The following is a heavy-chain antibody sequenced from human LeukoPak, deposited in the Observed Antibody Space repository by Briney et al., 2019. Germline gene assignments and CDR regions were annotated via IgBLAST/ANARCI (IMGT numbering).Heavy chain of an antibody. J-gene: IGHJ5*02. CDR2: IYYSGST. Sequence: SETLSLTCTVSGGSISSGDYYWSWIRQPPGKGLEWIGYIYYSGSTYYNPSLKSRVTISVDTSKNQSSLKLSSVTAADTAVYYWASGSSYGGGWSAPWGQGTLVTASS. V-gene: IGHV4-30-4*01. CDR1: GGSISSGDYY. D-gene: IGHD5-18*01. CDR3: ASGSSYGGGWSAP.